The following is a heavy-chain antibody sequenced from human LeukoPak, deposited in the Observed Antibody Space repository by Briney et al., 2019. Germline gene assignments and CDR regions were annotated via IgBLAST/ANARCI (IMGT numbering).Heavy chain of an antibody. CDR1: GYSISSGYY. CDR3: AREGIVVVTCDY. D-gene: IGHD3-22*01. J-gene: IGHJ4*02. V-gene: IGHV4-38-2*02. CDR2: IYHSGRT. Sequence: SETLSLTCTVSGYSISSGYYWGWIRQPPGKGLEWTGSIYHSGRTYYNPSLKSRVTISVDTSKNQFSLKLSSVTAADTAVYYCAREGIVVVTCDYWGQGTLVTVSS.